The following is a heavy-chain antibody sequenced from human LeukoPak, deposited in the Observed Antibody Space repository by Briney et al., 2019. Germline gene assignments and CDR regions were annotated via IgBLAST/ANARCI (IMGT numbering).Heavy chain of an antibody. CDR2: IVGSGGST. D-gene: IGHD1-26*01. CDR1: GFTFGSHA. CDR3: AKDPYGTYYGRFDC. J-gene: IGHJ4*02. V-gene: IGHV3-23*01. Sequence: GGSLRLSYAASGFTFGSHAMGWVRQPPGKGLEWVSGIVGSGGSTYYADSVKGRFTISRGNSKNTLYLQMNSFRGEDTALYYCAKDPYGTYYGRFDCWGQGTLVTVSS.